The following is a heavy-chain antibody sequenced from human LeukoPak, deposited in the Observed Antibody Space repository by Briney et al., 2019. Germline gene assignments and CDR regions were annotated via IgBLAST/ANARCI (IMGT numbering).Heavy chain of an antibody. CDR3: ATLRGPEEGTAMVAYYFDY. V-gene: IGHV1-24*01. CDR2: FDPEDGET. D-gene: IGHD5-18*01. J-gene: IGHJ4*02. Sequence: ASVKVSCKVSGYTLTELSMHWVRQAPGKGLEWMGGFDPEDGETIYAQKFQGRVTMTEDTSTDTAYMELSSLRSEDTAVYYCATLRGPEEGTAMVAYYFDYRGQGTLVTVSS. CDR1: GYTLTELS.